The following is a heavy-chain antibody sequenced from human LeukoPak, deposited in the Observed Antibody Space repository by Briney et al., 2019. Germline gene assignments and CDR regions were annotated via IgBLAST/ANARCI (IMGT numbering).Heavy chain of an antibody. CDR2: INSDGSST. V-gene: IGHV3-74*01. CDR1: GFTFSSYW. J-gene: IGHJ4*02. CDR3: AVDSSGYRYYFDY. Sequence: PGGSLRLSCAASGFTFSSYWMHWVRQAPGKGLVWVSRINSDGSSTSYADSVKGRFTISRDNSKNTLYLQMNSLRAEDTAVYYCAVDSSGYRYYFDYWGQGTLVTVSS. D-gene: IGHD3-22*01.